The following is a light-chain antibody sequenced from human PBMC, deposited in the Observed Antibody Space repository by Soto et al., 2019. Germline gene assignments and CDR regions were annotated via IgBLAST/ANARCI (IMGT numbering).Light chain of an antibody. CDR2: DAS. Sequence: AIQLPQSPSSLSASVGDRVTITCLASQGISSGLAWYQQKPGKAPKLLIYDASSLESGFPSRFSGSGSGTDFTLTISRLQPEDFATNYCQRFNSYPLYTFGQGPKLEIK. J-gene: IGKJ2*01. CDR3: QRFNSYPLYT. V-gene: IGKV1-13*02. CDR1: QGISSG.